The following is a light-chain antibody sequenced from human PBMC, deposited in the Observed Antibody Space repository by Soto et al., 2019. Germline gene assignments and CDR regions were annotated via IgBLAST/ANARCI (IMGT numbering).Light chain of an antibody. CDR2: DAS. CDR3: HQYVSSPFT. J-gene: IGKJ2*01. CDR1: QSVNSNL. V-gene: IGKV3-20*01. Sequence: EIVLTQSPGTLSLSPGEGATVSCRASQSVNSNLLAWFQQKPGQAPRLLIHDASRRATGIPARFSGSGSGTDFTLSISRLEPEDVAVYYCHQYVSSPFTFGQGTKLEIK.